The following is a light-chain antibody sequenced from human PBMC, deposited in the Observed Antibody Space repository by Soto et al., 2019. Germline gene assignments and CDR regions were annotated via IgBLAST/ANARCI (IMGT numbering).Light chain of an antibody. V-gene: IGKV3-20*01. J-gene: IGKJ5*01. CDR1: QSFNSIY. Sequence: EIVLTQSPGTLSLSPGERATLSCRASQSFNSIYLAWYQQKPGQAPRLLIYGASSRATGIPDRFSGSGSGTDFTLTISRLEPEDFAVYYCQQYGTLPITFGQGTRLEIK. CDR3: QQYGTLPIT. CDR2: GAS.